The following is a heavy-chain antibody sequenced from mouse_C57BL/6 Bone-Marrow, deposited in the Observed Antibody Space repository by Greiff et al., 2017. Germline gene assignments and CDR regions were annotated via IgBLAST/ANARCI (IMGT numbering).Heavy chain of an antibody. CDR2: IYPGDGDT. J-gene: IGHJ2*01. CDR1: GYAFSSSW. D-gene: IGHD1-1*01. Sequence: QVQLQQSGPELVKPGASVKISCKASGYAFSSSWMNWVKQRPGKGLEWIGRIYPGDGDTNYNGKFKGKATLTADKSSSTAYMQLSSLTSEDSAVYFCARSTDYGSSFDYWGQGTTLTVSS. CDR3: ARSTDYGSSFDY. V-gene: IGHV1-82*01.